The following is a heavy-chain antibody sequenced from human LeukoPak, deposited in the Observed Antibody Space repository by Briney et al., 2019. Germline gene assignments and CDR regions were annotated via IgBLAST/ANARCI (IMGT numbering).Heavy chain of an antibody. J-gene: IGHJ4*02. V-gene: IGHV3-7*01. Sequence: GGSLRLSCAASGFTFSSYWMSWVRQAPGKGLEWVANIKQDGSEKYYVDSVKGRFTISRDNAKNSLYLQMNSLRAEDTAVYYCARVMGVDDFRSGYSYYFDYWGQGTLVTVSS. CDR1: GFTFSSYW. CDR2: IKQDGSEK. D-gene: IGHD3-3*01. CDR3: ARVMGVDDFRSGYSYYFDY.